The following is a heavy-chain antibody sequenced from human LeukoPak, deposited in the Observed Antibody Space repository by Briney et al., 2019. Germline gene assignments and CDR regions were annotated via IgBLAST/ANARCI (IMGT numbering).Heavy chain of an antibody. Sequence: PGRSLRLSCAASGFTFSSSAMQWVRQAPGKGLEWVAVISYDGSKKYYADSVKGLFTISRDDSKNTLYLQMNSLRGEDTAVYYCARSRSASTSGWYDYFDYWGRGTLVTVSS. D-gene: IGHD6-19*01. J-gene: IGHJ4*02. CDR2: ISYDGSKK. CDR1: GFTFSSSA. V-gene: IGHV3-30*04. CDR3: ARSRSASTSGWYDYFDY.